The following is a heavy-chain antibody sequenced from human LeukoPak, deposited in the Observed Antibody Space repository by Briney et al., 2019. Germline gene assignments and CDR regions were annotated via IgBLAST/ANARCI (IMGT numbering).Heavy chain of an antibody. CDR1: GDSISSNHW. CDR3: ASKLTAVAGYFDC. CDR2: IHHSGST. D-gene: IGHD6-19*01. Sequence: SETLTLTCAVSGDSISSNHWWSWVRQPPGKGLEWIGEIHHSGSTNYNPSLKSRVTISVDKSKNQFSLKLSSVTAADTAVYYCASKLTAVAGYFDCWGQGTLVTVSS. V-gene: IGHV4-4*02. J-gene: IGHJ4*02.